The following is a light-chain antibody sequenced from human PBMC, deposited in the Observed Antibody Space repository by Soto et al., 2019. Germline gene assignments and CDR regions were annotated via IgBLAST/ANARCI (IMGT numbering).Light chain of an antibody. V-gene: IGLV2-14*01. J-gene: IGLJ2*01. CDR3: SSYTSRSTLVV. Sequence: QSVLTQPASVSGSPGQSITISCTGTSSDVGGYNYVSWYQQHAGKAPKLMIYDVSNRPSGVSNRFSGSKSGNTASLTISGLQAEDEADYYCSSYTSRSTLVVFGGGTQLTVL. CDR1: SSDVGGYNY. CDR2: DVS.